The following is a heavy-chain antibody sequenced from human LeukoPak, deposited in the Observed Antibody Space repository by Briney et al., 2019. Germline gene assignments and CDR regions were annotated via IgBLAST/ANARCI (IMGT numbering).Heavy chain of an antibody. CDR3: ARAGYSSSSYHIFDY. J-gene: IGHJ4*02. Sequence: GASVKVSCKASGGTLSSYAISWVRQAPGQGLEWMGWISAYNGNTNYAQKLQGRVTMTTDTSTSTAYMELRSLRSDDTAVYYCARAGYSSSSYHIFDYWGQGTLVTVSS. CDR2: ISAYNGNT. CDR1: GGTLSSYA. D-gene: IGHD6-6*01. V-gene: IGHV1-18*01.